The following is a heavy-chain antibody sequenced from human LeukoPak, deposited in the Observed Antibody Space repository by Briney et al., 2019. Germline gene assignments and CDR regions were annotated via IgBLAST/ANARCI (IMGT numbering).Heavy chain of an antibody. V-gene: IGHV3-48*04. J-gene: IGHJ6*02. D-gene: IGHD3-10*01. CDR1: GFTFSDYS. CDR2: ISSSSNVI. CDR3: AGIYYASGSYTYYYHAMDV. Sequence: GGSLRLSCAASGFTFSDYSMNWVRQAPGRGLEWVSYISSSSNVIYYAESVKGRFTISRDNAKNSLFLQMNSLRAEDTAVYYCAGIYYASGSYTYYYHAMDVWGQGTTVTVSS.